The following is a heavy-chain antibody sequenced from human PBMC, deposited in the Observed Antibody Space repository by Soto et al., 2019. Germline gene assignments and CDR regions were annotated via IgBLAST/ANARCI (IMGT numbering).Heavy chain of an antibody. J-gene: IGHJ4*02. CDR2: IIPYYNTL. Sequence: QAQVVQSGAEVRKPGSSVKLSCKASEGTFNSYAIAWVRQAPGQGLEWMGGIIPYYNTLNYAQKFQDRGTITADDSSHTVYMELSSLRSAVTAVDFCASGASRCYPSVFDSWAQGTLVTVSS. CDR3: ASGASRCYPSVFDS. V-gene: IGHV1-69*01. D-gene: IGHD2-2*01. CDR1: EGTFNSYA.